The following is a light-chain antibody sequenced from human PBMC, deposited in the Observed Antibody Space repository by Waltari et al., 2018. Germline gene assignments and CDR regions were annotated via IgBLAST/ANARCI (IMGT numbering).Light chain of an antibody. Sequence: QSALTQTATVSGPPEQSITIPCTGTTIDLGGYNLVSCYQQHPAKAPTLIFYDVNKRPSGVSNRFSGSKSGNTASLTISGLQAADEADYYCCSYAGSAISVFGGGTRLTVL. CDR1: TIDLGGYNL. CDR3: CSYAGSAISV. J-gene: IGLJ3*02. CDR2: DVN. V-gene: IGLV2-23*02.